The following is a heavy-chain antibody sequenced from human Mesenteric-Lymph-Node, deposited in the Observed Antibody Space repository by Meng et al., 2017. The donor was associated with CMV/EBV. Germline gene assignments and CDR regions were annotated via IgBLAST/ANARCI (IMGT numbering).Heavy chain of an antibody. Sequence: GESLKISCAASGFIFSSYSFNWVRQAPGKGLEWVAVVSHDGSHEYADSLRGRFIISRDKSENMLYLQMDSLRADDTAVYNCAREVGSSWPLDYWGQGTLVTVSS. D-gene: IGHD6-13*01. J-gene: IGHJ4*02. CDR3: AREVGSSWPLDY. V-gene: IGHV3-30*03. CDR1: GFIFSSYS. CDR2: VSHDGSHE.